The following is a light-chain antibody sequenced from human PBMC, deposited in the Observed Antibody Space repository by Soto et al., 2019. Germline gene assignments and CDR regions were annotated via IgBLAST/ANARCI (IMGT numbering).Light chain of an antibody. CDR3: QHLNAFPLT. Sequence: IQLTQSPSSLSASVGDRVTITCRASQAINSYLAWYQQEPGKAPKLLIYGGSTLQSGVPSRFSGSGSGTEFTLTISSLQSEDFATYYCQHLNAFPLTFGRGTKVEI. V-gene: IGKV1-9*01. CDR1: QAINSY. CDR2: GGS. J-gene: IGKJ4*01.